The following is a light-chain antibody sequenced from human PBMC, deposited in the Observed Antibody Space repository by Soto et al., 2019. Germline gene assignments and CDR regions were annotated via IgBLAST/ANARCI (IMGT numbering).Light chain of an antibody. V-gene: IGLV2-14*01. Sequence: QSVLTQPASVSGSPGQSITISCTGTSSDVGGYNYVSWYQQHPGKAPKLMIYDVSNRPSGVSNRFSGSKSGNTASLTISGLQAEDEADYYCRSYTSSSVVFGGGTKLTLL. J-gene: IGLJ2*01. CDR1: SSDVGGYNY. CDR3: RSYTSSSVV. CDR2: DVS.